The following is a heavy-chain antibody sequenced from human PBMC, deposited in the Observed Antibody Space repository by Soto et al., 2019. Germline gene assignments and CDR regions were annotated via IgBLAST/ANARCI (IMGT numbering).Heavy chain of an antibody. CDR1: GYTFTEFD. CDR3: ARVVRFSGGHAGY. V-gene: IGHV1-8*01. J-gene: IGHJ4*02. CDR2: MNTNTGNT. Sequence: ASVKVSCKTSGYTFTEFDINWVRQAPGQGLEWMGWMNTNTGNTGYAQKFQGRVTMTRDTSISTAYMELRRLRSEDTAVYYCARVVRFSGGHAGYWGQGTLVTVSS.